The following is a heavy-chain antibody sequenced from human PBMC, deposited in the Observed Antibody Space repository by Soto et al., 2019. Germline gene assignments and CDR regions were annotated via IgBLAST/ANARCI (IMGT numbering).Heavy chain of an antibody. V-gene: IGHV5-51*01. J-gene: IGHJ5*02. CDR3: ARYGELRSSSSSWFDP. CDR1: GYSFTSYW. CDR2: IYPGDSDT. D-gene: IGHD6-6*01. Sequence: GESLKISCKGSGYSFTSYWIGWVRQMPGKGLEWMGIIYPGDSDTRYSPSFQGQVTISADKSISTAYLQWSSLKASDTAMYYCARYGELRSSSSSWFDPWGQGTLVTVSS.